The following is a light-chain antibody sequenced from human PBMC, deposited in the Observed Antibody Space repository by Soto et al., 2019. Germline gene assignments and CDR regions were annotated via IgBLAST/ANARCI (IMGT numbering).Light chain of an antibody. Sequence: DIQMTQSPSSLSASVGDRVTITCQASQDISNYLNWYQQKPGKAPKLLIYGASNLETGVPSRFSGSGSGTDFTFNISSLQHEDIATYYCQQYDNPNMTVTFGGGNKVELK. CDR3: QQYDNPNMTVT. CDR1: QDISNY. V-gene: IGKV1-33*01. CDR2: GAS. J-gene: IGKJ4*01.